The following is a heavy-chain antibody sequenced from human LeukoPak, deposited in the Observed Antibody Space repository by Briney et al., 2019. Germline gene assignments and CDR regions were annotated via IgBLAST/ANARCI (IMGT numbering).Heavy chain of an antibody. J-gene: IGHJ4*02. D-gene: IGHD6-6*01. CDR3: ARGRGIAARPPDY. CDR2: ISSNGGST. Sequence: GGSLRLSCAASGFTFSSYAMHWVRQAPGEGLEYVSAISSNGGSTYYANSVKGRFTISRDNSKNTLYLQMGSLRAEDMAVYYCARGRGIAARPPDYWGQGTLVTVSS. V-gene: IGHV3-64*01. CDR1: GFTFSSYA.